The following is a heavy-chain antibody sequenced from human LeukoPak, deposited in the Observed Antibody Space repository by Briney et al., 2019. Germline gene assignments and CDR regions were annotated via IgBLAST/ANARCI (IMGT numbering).Heavy chain of an antibody. J-gene: IGHJ4*02. Sequence: PSETLSLTCSVSYDSFSSSSYYWGWIRQPPGKGLEWIGSIYYSGSTYYNPSLKSRVTISVDTSEHQFSLRLSSVPAADTAVYYCARLAYNGDYVNHWGRGTLVTVSS. CDR1: YDSFSSSSYY. CDR2: IYYSGST. V-gene: IGHV4-39*01. D-gene: IGHD4-17*01. CDR3: ARLAYNGDYVNH.